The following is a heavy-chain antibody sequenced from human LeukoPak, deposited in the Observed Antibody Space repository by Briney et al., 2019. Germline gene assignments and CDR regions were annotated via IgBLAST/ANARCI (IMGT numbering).Heavy chain of an antibody. J-gene: IGHJ4*02. V-gene: IGHV1-58*02. CDR2: IVVGSGNT. CDR3: AAEPGIAAAGRVYDY. D-gene: IGHD6-13*01. Sequence: TSVKVSCKASGFTFTSSAMQWVRQARGQRLEWIGWIVVGSGNTNYAQKFQERVTITRDMSTSTAYMELSSLRSEDTAVYYCAAEPGIAAAGRVYDYWGQRTLVTVSS. CDR1: GFTFTSSA.